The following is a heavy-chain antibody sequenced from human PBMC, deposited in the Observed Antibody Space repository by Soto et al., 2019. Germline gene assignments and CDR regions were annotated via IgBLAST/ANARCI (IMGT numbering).Heavy chain of an antibody. Sequence: EVQLVETGGGLIQPGGSLRLSCAASGFTVSSNYMSWVRQAPGKGLEWVSVFYSGGSTYYADSVKGRFTISRDNFKNTLYLQMNSLRAEDTAVYYCARARLRLSAFDIWGQGTMVTVSS. D-gene: IGHD2-21*02. CDR1: GFTVSSNY. CDR3: ARARLRLSAFDI. J-gene: IGHJ3*02. V-gene: IGHV3-53*02. CDR2: FYSGGST.